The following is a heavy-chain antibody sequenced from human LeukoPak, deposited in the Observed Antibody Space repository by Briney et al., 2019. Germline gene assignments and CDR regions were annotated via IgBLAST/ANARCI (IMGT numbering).Heavy chain of an antibody. CDR2: INPNSGGT. Sequence: ASVKVSCKASGYTFTRYYMHWVRQAPGQGLEWMGWINPNSGGTNYAQKFQGRVTMTRDTSTSTAYMELSRLRSDDTAVYYCARRSGYPEAKFDPWGQGTLVTVSS. D-gene: IGHD3-3*01. CDR1: GYTFTRYY. J-gene: IGHJ5*02. V-gene: IGHV1-2*02. CDR3: ARRSGYPEAKFDP.